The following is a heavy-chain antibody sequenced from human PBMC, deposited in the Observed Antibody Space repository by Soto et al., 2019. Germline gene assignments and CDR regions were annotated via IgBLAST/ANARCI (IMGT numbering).Heavy chain of an antibody. CDR1: GFTFTNFA. Sequence: EVQLLESGGGLAQPGGSLRLSCAASGFTFTNFAMKWVRQAQGKGLEWVSTVGVNAGSTYYADSVKGRFTISRDNSKNALYLQMNSLRVDDTAVYYCAKEWTEVDLWGQGTMVTVSS. CDR2: VGVNAGST. V-gene: IGHV3-23*01. D-gene: IGHD2-21*02. J-gene: IGHJ3*01. CDR3: AKEWTEVDL.